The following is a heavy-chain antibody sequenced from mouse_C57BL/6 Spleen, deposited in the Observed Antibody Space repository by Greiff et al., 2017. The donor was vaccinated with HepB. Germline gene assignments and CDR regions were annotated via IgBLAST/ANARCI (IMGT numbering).Heavy chain of an antibody. J-gene: IGHJ3*01. D-gene: IGHD2-4*01. CDR2: INPGSGGT. CDR3: ARWGDYDWFAY. V-gene: IGHV1-54*01. CDR1: GYAFTNYL. Sequence: QVHVKQSGAELVRPGTSVKVSCKASGYAFTNYLIEWVKQRPGQGLEWIGVINPGSGGTNYNEKFKGKATLTADKSSSTAYMQLSSLTSEDSAVYFCARWGDYDWFAYWGQGTLVTVSA.